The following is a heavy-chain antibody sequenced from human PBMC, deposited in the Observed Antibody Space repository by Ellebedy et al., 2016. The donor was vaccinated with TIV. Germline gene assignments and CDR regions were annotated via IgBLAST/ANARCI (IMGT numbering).Heavy chain of an antibody. Sequence: GESLKISCAASGFTFSNAWMSWVRQAPGKGLEWVGRIKSKTDGGTTDNAAPVKGRFTVSRDDSKTTLYLQMNSLNTEDTAVYYCIPDRYYGGVLGWGQGTLVTVSS. CDR1: GFTFSNAW. CDR3: IPDRYYGGVLG. V-gene: IGHV3-15*01. J-gene: IGHJ4*02. CDR2: IKSKTDGGTT. D-gene: IGHD3-16*01.